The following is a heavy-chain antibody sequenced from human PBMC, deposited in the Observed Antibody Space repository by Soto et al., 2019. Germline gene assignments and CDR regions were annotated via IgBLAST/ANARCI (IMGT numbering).Heavy chain of an antibody. CDR3: ARQGFGTLHGLVDV. J-gene: IGHJ6*02. Sequence: QVQLQESGPGLVKPSETLSLSCTVAGGSISSYYWSWFRQSPGRRMEWIGYVHHSWGSSYNPSLQSRVAISLDTSKSQFSLKVTAVSAPATAVYYCARQGFGTLHGLVDVWGQGTTVTVSS. CDR2: VHHSWGS. CDR1: GGSISSYY. V-gene: IGHV4-59*08. D-gene: IGHD3-10*01.